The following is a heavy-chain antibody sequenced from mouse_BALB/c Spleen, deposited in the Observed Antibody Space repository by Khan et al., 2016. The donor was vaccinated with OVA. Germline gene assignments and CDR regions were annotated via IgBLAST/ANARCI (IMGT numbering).Heavy chain of an antibody. J-gene: IGHJ2*01. CDR3: ARNRNGYFDY. CDR1: GFSLTSYG. CDR2: IWSSGST. V-gene: IGHV2-2*02. D-gene: IGHD1-1*02. Sequence: VKLEESGPGLVQPSQSLSITCTVSGFSLTSYGVHWVRQSPGKGLEWLGMIWSSGSTDYNATFISRLSISKDNSKSQVFFKMNSLQANDTAIYYCARNRNGYFDYWGQGTTLTVSS.